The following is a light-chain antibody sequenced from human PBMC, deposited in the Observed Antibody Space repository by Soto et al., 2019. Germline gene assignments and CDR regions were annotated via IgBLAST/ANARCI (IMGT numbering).Light chain of an antibody. J-gene: IGLJ2*01. CDR2: DVN. Sequence: SALAQPPSASGSPGQSVTISCTGTSSDIGAYNYVSWYQQYPGKAPKLIIYDVNQRPSGVPDRFSGSKSGNTASLTVSGLQAEDEAVYYCNSFAGGAHVVFGGGTQLTVL. V-gene: IGLV2-8*01. CDR1: SSDIGAYNY. CDR3: NSFAGGAHVV.